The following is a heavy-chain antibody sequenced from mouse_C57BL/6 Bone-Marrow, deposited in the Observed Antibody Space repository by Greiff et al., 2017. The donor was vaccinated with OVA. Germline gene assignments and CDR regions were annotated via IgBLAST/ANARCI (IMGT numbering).Heavy chain of an antibody. CDR3: ARGGNYGSSYVDYAMDY. CDR2: IDPSDSYT. D-gene: IGHD1-1*01. J-gene: IGHJ4*01. CDR1: GYTFTSYW. Sequence: QVQLQQPGAELVMPGASVKLSCKASGYTFTSYWMHWVKQRPGQGLEWIGEIDPSDSYTNYNQKFKGKSTLTVDKSSSTAYMQLSSLTSEDSAVYYCARGGNYGSSYVDYAMDYWGQGTSVTVSS. V-gene: IGHV1-69*01.